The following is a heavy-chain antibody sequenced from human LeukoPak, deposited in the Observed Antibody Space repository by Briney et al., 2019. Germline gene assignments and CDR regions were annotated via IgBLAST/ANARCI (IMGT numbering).Heavy chain of an antibody. Sequence: GGSLRLSCAASGFTFSNYAMNWVRQAPGKGLEWVSALSGSGGTTNYANSVKGRFTISRDNSKNTLYLQMNSLRAEDTAVYYCARAYCSSTSCYQGYWGQGTLVTVSS. CDR3: ARAYCSSTSCYQGY. V-gene: IGHV3-23*01. J-gene: IGHJ4*02. CDR2: LSGSGGTT. CDR1: GFTFSNYA. D-gene: IGHD2-2*01.